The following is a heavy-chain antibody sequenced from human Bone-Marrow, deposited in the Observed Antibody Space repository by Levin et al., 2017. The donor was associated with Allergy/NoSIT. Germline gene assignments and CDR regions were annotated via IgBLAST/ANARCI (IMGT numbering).Heavy chain of an antibody. CDR3: AKDLDYYDGSGYDS. V-gene: IGHV3-23*01. CDR1: GFTFSDYA. D-gene: IGHD3-22*01. J-gene: IGHJ4*02. Sequence: GESLKISCAASGFTFSDYAMSWVRQAPGKGLEWVSSITSSGYITYLADSLKGRFTISRDNSRYTLFLEMSSLRDDDTAVYYCAKDLDYYDGSGYDSWGQGTLVTVSS. CDR2: ITSSGYIT.